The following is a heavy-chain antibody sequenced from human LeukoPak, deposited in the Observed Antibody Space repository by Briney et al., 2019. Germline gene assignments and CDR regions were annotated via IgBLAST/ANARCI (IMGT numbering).Heavy chain of an antibody. D-gene: IGHD6-6*01. CDR3: ARWATSFDL. Sequence: GGSLRLSCAASGFTFGNYRMSWVRQAPGKGLEWVANIKQDGSDKYYVDSVTGRFTISRDNAKNSLYLQMNSLRAEDTAVYYCARWATSFDLWGQGTLVTVSP. J-gene: IGHJ4*02. CDR2: IKQDGSDK. CDR1: GFTFGNYR. V-gene: IGHV3-7*01.